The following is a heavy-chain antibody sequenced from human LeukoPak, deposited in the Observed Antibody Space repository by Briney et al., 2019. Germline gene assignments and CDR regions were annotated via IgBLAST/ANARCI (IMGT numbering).Heavy chain of an antibody. Sequence: GGSLRLSCAASGFTFSSYAMSWVRQAPGKGLEWVSAISGSGGSTYYTDSVKGRFTISRDNSKNTLYLQMNSLRAEDTAVYYCAKDPNYSSGWYFDYWGQGTLVTVSS. CDR1: GFTFSSYA. CDR3: AKDPNYSSGWYFDY. CDR2: ISGSGGST. J-gene: IGHJ4*02. D-gene: IGHD6-19*01. V-gene: IGHV3-23*01.